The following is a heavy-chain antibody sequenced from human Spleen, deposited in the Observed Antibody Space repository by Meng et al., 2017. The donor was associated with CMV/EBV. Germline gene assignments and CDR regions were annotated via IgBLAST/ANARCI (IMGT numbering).Heavy chain of an antibody. D-gene: IGHD1-7*01. J-gene: IGHJ4*02. CDR2: IYYSGST. Sequence: GSLRLSCTVSGGSISSYYWSWIRQPPGKGLEWVGYIYYSGSTNYNPSLKSRVTISVDTSKNQFSLKLSSLTAADTAVYYCARDRELSGGAYFDYWGQGTLVTVSS. V-gene: IGHV4-59*01. CDR3: ARDRELSGGAYFDY. CDR1: GGSISSYY.